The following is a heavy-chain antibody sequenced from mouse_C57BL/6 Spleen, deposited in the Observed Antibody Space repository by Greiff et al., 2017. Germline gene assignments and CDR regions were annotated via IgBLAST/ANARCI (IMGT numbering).Heavy chain of an antibody. CDR1: GYTFTSYW. D-gene: IGHD4-1*01. CDR3: ARDWDVGGY. CDR2: IDPSDSET. J-gene: IGHJ2*01. V-gene: IGHV1-52*01. Sequence: QVQLQQPGAELVRPGSSVKLSCKASGYTFTSYWMHWVKQRPIQGLEWIGNIDPSDSETHYNQKFKDKATLTVEKSSSTAYMQLSSLTSEDSAVYYCARDWDVGGYWGQGTTLTVSS.